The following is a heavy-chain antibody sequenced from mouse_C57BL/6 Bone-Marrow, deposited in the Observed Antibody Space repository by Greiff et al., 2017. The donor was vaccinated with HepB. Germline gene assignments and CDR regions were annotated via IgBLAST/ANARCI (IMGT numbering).Heavy chain of an antibody. V-gene: IGHV5-6*01. D-gene: IGHD2-1*01. Sequence: EVQLVESGGDLVKPGGSLKLSCAASGFTFSSYGMSWVRQTPDKRLEWVATISSGGSYTYYPDSVKGRFTISRDNAKNTLYLQMSSLKSEDTAMYYCARRDYGNYERYAMDYWGQGTSVTVSS. CDR2: ISSGGSYT. CDR1: GFTFSSYG. CDR3: ARRDYGNYERYAMDY. J-gene: IGHJ4*01.